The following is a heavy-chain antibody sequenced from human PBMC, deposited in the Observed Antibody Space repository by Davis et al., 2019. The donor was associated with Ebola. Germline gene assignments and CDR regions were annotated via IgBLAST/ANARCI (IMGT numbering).Heavy chain of an antibody. J-gene: IGHJ3*02. CDR2: IWYDGSNK. Sequence: GESLKISCAASGFTFSSYGMHWVRQAPGKGLEWVAVIWYDGSNKYYADSVKGRFTISRDNSRGTLYLQMNSLRVEDSAIYYCVKDSSNIWFDIWGQGTLVTVSS. CDR3: VKDSSNIWFDI. D-gene: IGHD2/OR15-2a*01. V-gene: IGHV3-33*06. CDR1: GFTFSSYG.